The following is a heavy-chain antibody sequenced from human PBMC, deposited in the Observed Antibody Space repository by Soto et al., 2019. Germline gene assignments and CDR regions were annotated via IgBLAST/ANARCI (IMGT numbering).Heavy chain of an antibody. CDR2: SNAGNGNT. V-gene: IGHV1-3*05. J-gene: IGHJ4*02. CDR1: GYTGTSYA. CDR3: ATTACSSWRNGYFDY. D-gene: IGHD6-13*01. Sequence: QVQLVQSGAEEKKPGASWKVSCKASGYTGTSYAMHCVRQAPGQRIEWMVWSNAGNGNTKYSQKFQGRVTITRDPAASTAYMERSSLRSEDTAVYYCATTACSSWRNGYFDYWGQGTLVTVSS.